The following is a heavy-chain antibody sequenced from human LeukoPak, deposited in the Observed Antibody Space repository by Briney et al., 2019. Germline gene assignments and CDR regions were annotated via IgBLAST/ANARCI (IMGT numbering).Heavy chain of an antibody. CDR3: ARDLYYGSGSYYDY. CDR1: GGSISSHY. D-gene: IGHD3-10*01. J-gene: IGHJ4*02. V-gene: IGHV4-59*11. CDR2: IYYSGST. Sequence: SEALSLTCTVSGGSISSHYWSWIRQPPGKGLEWIGYIYYSGSTNYNPSLKSRVTISVDTSKNQFSLKLSSVTAADTAVYYCARDLYYGSGSYYDYWGQGTLVTVSS.